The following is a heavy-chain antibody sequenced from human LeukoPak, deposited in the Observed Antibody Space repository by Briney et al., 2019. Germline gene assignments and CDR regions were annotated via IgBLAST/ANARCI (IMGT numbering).Heavy chain of an antibody. V-gene: IGHV3-33*01. CDR2: IWYDGSNK. CDR3: ARADDSSGYY. J-gene: IGHJ4*02. CDR1: GFTFSSYG. D-gene: IGHD6-19*01. Sequence: GGSRRLAWAAAGFTFSSYGMHWVRQAPGKWLEWVAVIWYDGSNKYYADSVKGRFTISRDNSKNTLYLQMNSLRAEDTDVYYCARADDSSGYYWGQGTLVTVSS.